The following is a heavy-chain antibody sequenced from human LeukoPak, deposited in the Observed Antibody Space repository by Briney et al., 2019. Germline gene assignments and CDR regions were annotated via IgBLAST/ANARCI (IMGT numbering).Heavy chain of an antibody. D-gene: IGHD6-19*01. V-gene: IGHV3-21*01. CDR2: ISSGSSYI. Sequence: KAGGSLRLSCAASGFTFSRYNMNWVRQAPGKGLEWVSSISSGSSYIYYADSVKGRFTISRDNAKNSLYLQMNSLRAEDTAVYYCARGDIAVATCFDYWGQGTLVTVSS. CDR1: GFTFSRYN. CDR3: ARGDIAVATCFDY. J-gene: IGHJ4*02.